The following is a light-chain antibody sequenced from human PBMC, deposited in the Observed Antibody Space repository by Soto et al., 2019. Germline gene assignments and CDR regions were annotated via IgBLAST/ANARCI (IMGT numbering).Light chain of an antibody. CDR1: LSVSSF. CDR3: QQRSYLVT. CDR2: DAS. V-gene: IGKV3-11*01. Sequence: EIVLTQSPATLSLSPGERATLSCRASLSVSSFLAWYQQKPGQAPRLLIYDASNRATGIPARFSGSGSGTDFTLTISSLEPEDCAVYYCQQRSYLVTFGQGTKVEIK. J-gene: IGKJ1*01.